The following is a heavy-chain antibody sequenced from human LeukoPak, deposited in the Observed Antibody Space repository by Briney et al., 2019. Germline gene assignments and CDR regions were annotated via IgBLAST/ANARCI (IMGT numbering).Heavy chain of an antibody. D-gene: IGHD2-2*01. CDR1: GVTVSSSH. Sequence: GGSLRLSCAASGVTVSSSHMTWVRQAVGKGLEWVSFIYSGGDTSYADSVKGRFTISRDNSKNTLYLQMNSLRAEDTAVYYCAKDDCSSTTCYPGEYGMDVWGQGTTVTVSS. J-gene: IGHJ6*02. CDR3: AKDDCSSTTCYPGEYGMDV. V-gene: IGHV3-53*01. CDR2: IYSGGDT.